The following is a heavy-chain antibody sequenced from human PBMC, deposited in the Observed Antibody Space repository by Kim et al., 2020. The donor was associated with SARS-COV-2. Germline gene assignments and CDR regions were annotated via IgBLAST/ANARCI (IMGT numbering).Heavy chain of an antibody. CDR3: ARAVDDYYGMDV. V-gene: IGHV3-13*01. Sequence: YYPGSVKGRFTISRENAKNSLDLQMNSLRAGDTAVYYCARAVDDYYGMDVWGQGTTVTVSS. D-gene: IGHD5-12*01. J-gene: IGHJ6*02.